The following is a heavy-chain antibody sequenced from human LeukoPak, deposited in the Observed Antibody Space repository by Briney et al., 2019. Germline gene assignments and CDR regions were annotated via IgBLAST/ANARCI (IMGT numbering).Heavy chain of an antibody. CDR3: ARRFNYYDSSGYYEGFYFDY. CDR2: ISAY. V-gene: IGHV1-18*01. D-gene: IGHD3-22*01. J-gene: IGHJ4*02. Sequence: ASVKVSCKASGYTFTSYGISWVRQAPGQGLEWMGWISAYVLKIQGRVTMTTEKSTSKAYMELRSLRADDTSVYYCARRFNYYDSSGYYEGFYFDYWGQGTLVTVSS. CDR1: GYTFTSYG.